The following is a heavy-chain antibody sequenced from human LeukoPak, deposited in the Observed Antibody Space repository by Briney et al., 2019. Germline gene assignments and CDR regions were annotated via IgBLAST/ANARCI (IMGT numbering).Heavy chain of an antibody. CDR1: GFTFSSYW. J-gene: IGHJ3*02. CDR3: ANQKYSSRAFDI. Sequence: PGGSLRLSCAASGFTFSSYWMNWVRQAPGKGLEWVSAISGSGGSTYYADSVKGRFTIFRDNSKNTLYLQMNSLRAEDTAVYYCANQKYSSRAFDIWGQGTMVTVSS. CDR2: ISGSGGST. V-gene: IGHV3-23*01. D-gene: IGHD2-15*01.